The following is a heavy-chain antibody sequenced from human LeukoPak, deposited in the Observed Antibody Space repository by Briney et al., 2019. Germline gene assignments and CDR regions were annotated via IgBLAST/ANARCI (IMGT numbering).Heavy chain of an antibody. V-gene: IGHV3-30*18. CDR2: ISYDGSNK. D-gene: IGHD1-1*01. CDR1: GFTFSSYG. J-gene: IGHJ4*02. Sequence: PGGSLRLSCAASGFTFSSYGMHWVRQAPGKGLEWVAVISYDGSNKYYADSVKGRFTISRDNSKNTLYLQMNSLRAEDTAVYYCAKDVGQLERRLFYFDYWGQGTLVTVSS. CDR3: AKDVGQLERRLFYFDY.